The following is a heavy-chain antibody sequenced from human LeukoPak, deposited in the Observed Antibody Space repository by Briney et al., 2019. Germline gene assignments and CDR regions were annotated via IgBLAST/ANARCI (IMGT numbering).Heavy chain of an antibody. J-gene: IGHJ3*02. D-gene: IGHD2-2*01. Sequence: PSETLSLTCTVSGGSISSYYWSWIRQPPGKGLEWIGYIYYSGSTNYNPSLKSRVTISVDTSKNQFSLKLSSVTAADTAVYYCARQNQLLHDAFDIWGQGTMVTVSS. CDR3: ARQNQLLHDAFDI. CDR1: GGSISSYY. V-gene: IGHV4-59*08. CDR2: IYYSGST.